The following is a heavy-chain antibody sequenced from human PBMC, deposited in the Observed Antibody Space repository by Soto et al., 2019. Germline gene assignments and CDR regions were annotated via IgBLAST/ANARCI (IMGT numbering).Heavy chain of an antibody. CDR2: INHSGVT. CDR3: ARFSGSYYYAMDV. V-gene: IGHV4-34*01. J-gene: IGHJ6*02. D-gene: IGHD6-19*01. CDR1: GGSFGGYD. Sequence: SETLCLTCAVYGGSFGGYDGSWIRQPPGKGLEWIGEINHSGVTNYKPSLKRRVTISVDTSKNQFSLQLKSVTAADTALYYCARFSGSYYYAMDVWGQGSTVTVSS.